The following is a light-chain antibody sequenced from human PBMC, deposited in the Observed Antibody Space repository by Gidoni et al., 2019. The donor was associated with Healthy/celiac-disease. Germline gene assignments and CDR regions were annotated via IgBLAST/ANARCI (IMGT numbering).Light chain of an antibody. Sequence: IVLTHSPVTLSLSPGERATLSCRASQSVSRSYLAWYQQKHGQAPRLLIYGASSRATGIQDRFSGSGYGTDFNLTSSRLDPEDVAVYYCQQYCSSHWTFGKGTKVEIK. V-gene: IGKV3-20*01. CDR3: QQYCSSHWT. CDR2: GAS. J-gene: IGKJ1*01. CDR1: QSVSRSY.